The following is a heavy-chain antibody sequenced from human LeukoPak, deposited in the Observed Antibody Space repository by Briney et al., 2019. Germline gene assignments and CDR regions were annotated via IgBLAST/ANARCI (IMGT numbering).Heavy chain of an antibody. J-gene: IGHJ4*02. V-gene: IGHV3-30*02. D-gene: IGHD5-12*01. Sequence: GGSLRLSCAASGFTFSSSGMHWVRQAPGKGLEWVAFISYDGSNRYYADSVKGRFTISRDNSKNTLYLQMNSLRAEDTAVYYCAKETRGSYSDYWGQGTLVTVS. CDR3: AKETRGSYSDY. CDR1: GFTFSSSG. CDR2: ISYDGSNR.